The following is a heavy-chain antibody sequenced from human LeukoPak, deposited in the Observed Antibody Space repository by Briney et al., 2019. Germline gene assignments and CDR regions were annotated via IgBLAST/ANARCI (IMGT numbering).Heavy chain of an antibody. V-gene: IGHV3-23*01. CDR3: TKNRTTTVTDWFDP. CDR1: GFTFSSYA. CDR2: ISGIGTTT. D-gene: IGHD4-17*01. Sequence: PGGSLRLSCTASGFTFSSYAMTWVRQAPGKGLECVSVISGIGTTTYYADSVKGRFTISRDNSKNTLFLQMNSLRVEDTATYYCTKNRTTTVTDWFDPWGQGTPVTVSS. J-gene: IGHJ5*02.